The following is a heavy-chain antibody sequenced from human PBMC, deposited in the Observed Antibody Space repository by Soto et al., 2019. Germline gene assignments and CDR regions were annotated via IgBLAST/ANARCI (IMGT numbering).Heavy chain of an antibody. V-gene: IGHV3-33*01. CDR3: ARDFSDGSGELPPDV. CDR1: GFTFSSYG. D-gene: IGHD3-10*01. CDR2: IWYDGSNK. J-gene: IGHJ6*02. Sequence: GGSLRLSCAASGFTFSSYGMHWVRQAPGKGLEWVAVIWYDGSNKYYADSVKGRFTISRDNSKNTLYLQMNSLRAEDTAVYYCARDFSDGSGELPPDVWGQGTTVTVSS.